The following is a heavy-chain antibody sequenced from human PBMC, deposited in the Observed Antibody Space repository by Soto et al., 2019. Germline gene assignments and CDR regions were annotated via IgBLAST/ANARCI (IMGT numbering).Heavy chain of an antibody. D-gene: IGHD5-18*01. CDR1: GFTFSDNL. CDR3: ARDIQSVGPRANAAFEV. Sequence: QVQLVQSGAELKKPGASVNISCTASGFTFSDNLINWVRQVPGQGLEWMGWPNPDTGNTRYSETFQGRVTISRHPSASIAYFELGGLENEDTALYFCARDIQSVGPRANAAFEVWGQGTMITVSS. V-gene: IGHV1-3*01. J-gene: IGHJ3*01. CDR2: PNPDTGNT.